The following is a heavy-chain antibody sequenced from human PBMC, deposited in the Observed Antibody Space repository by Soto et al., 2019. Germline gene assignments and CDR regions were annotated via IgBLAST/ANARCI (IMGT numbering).Heavy chain of an antibody. J-gene: IGHJ6*02. Sequence: GGSLRLSCAASGFTFSSYAMSWVRQAPGKGLEWVSAISGSGGSTYYADSVKGRFTISRDNAKNSLYLQMNSLRAEDTAVYYCAREHSSGWYYYYYGMDVWGQGTTVTVSS. CDR3: AREHSSGWYYYYYGMDV. CDR2: ISGSGGST. V-gene: IGHV3-23*01. CDR1: GFTFSSYA. D-gene: IGHD6-19*01.